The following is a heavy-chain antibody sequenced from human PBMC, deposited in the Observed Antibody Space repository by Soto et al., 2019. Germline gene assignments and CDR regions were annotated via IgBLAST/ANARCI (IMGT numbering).Heavy chain of an antibody. CDR2: IYYSGST. J-gene: IGHJ5*02. CDR1: GGSISSSSYY. D-gene: IGHD2-2*01. V-gene: IGHV4-39*01. Sequence: SETLSLTCTVSGGSISSSSYYWGWIRQPPGKGLEWIGSIYYSGSTYYNPSLKSRVTISVDTSKNQFSLKLSSVTAADTAVYYCASMGDCSSTSCYVVGWFDPWGQGTLVTVSS. CDR3: ASMGDCSSTSCYVVGWFDP.